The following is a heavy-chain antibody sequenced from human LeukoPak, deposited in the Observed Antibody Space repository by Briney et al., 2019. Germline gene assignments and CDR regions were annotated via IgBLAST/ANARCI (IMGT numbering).Heavy chain of an antibody. V-gene: IGHV3-74*01. Sequence: PGGSLRLSCAASGFTFSSYGMSWIRQAPGKGLVWVSRINSDGSSTDYADSVKGRFTISRDNAKNSLYLQMNSLRAEDTAVYYCAELGITMIGGVWGKGTTVTISS. CDR2: INSDGSST. J-gene: IGHJ6*04. CDR1: GFTFSSYG. CDR3: AELGITMIGGV. D-gene: IGHD3-10*02.